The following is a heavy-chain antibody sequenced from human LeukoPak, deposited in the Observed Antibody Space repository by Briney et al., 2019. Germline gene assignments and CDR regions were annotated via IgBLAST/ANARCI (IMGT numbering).Heavy chain of an antibody. Sequence: GGSLRLSCAASGFTFSSYEMNWVRQAPGKGLEWVSYISSSGSTIYYADSVKGRFTISRYNAKNSLYLQMNSPRAEDTAVYYCAELGITMIGGVWGKGTTVTISS. D-gene: IGHD3-10*02. V-gene: IGHV3-48*03. CDR3: AELGITMIGGV. J-gene: IGHJ6*04. CDR2: ISSSGSTI. CDR1: GFTFSSYE.